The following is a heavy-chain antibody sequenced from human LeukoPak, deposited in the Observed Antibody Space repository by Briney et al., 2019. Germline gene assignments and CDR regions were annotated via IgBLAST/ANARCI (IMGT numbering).Heavy chain of an antibody. CDR1: GHSFTSYW. Sequence: GESLKISCKGSGHSFTSYWIGWVRQMPGKGLEWMGIIYPGDSDTRYSPSFQGQVTISADKSISTAYLQWSSLKASDTAMYYCARRQGQQLNYYYYYGMDVWGQGTTVTVSS. J-gene: IGHJ6*02. CDR3: ARRQGQQLNYYYYYGMDV. CDR2: IYPGDSDT. D-gene: IGHD6-13*01. V-gene: IGHV5-51*01.